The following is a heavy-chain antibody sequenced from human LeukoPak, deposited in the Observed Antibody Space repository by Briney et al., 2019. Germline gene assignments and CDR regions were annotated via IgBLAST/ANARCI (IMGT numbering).Heavy chain of an antibody. V-gene: IGHV1-69*13. CDR1: GGTFSSYA. J-gene: IGHJ5*02. Sequence: ASVKVSCKASGGTFSSYAISWVRQAPGQGLEWMGGIIPIFGTANYAQKFQGRVTITADESTSTAYMELSSLRSEDTAVYYCARVDGQQKQKEYCSGGSCYPVTRYNWFDPWGQGTLVTVSS. CDR2: IIPIFGTA. CDR3: ARVDGQQKQKEYCSGGSCYPVTRYNWFDP. D-gene: IGHD2-15*01.